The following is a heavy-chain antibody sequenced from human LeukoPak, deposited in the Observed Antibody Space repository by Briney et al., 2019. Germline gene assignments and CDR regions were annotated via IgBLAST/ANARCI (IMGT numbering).Heavy chain of an antibody. CDR1: GFTFSNYW. D-gene: IGHD2-2*03. V-gene: IGHV3-74*01. Sequence: GGSLRLSCAASGFTFSNYWMHWVRQAPGKGLVWVSRVNTDGRTTNYADSVRGRFTISRDNAENTLYLQMNSLRVEDTAVYYCSMDLSGAHDYWGQGTLVTVSS. CDR3: SMDLSGAHDY. J-gene: IGHJ4*02. CDR2: VNTDGRTT.